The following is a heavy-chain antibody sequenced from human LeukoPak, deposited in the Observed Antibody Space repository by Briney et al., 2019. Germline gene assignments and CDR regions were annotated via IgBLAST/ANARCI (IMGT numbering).Heavy chain of an antibody. CDR1: GFTFSSYA. CDR3: AKDGRFGQLLFIDY. D-gene: IGHD3-10*01. Sequence: GGSLRLSCAASGFTFSSYAMTWVRQAPGKGLEWVAFIQYNGNNKYYADSVKGRFTISRDNSKNTLYLQMNSLRADDTAMYYCAKDGRFGQLLFIDYWGQGTLVTVSS. CDR2: IQYNGNNK. V-gene: IGHV3-30*02. J-gene: IGHJ4*02.